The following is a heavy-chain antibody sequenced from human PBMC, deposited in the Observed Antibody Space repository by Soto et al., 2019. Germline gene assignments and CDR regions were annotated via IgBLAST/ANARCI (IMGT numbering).Heavy chain of an antibody. CDR2: IYHSGRT. J-gene: IGHJ6*02. CDR3: EGVSGIYYYGMDV. V-gene: IGHV4-4*02. Sequence: QVQLQESGPGLVKPSGTLSLTCAVSGGSISSSNWWSWVRQPPGKGLEWIGEIYHSGRTNYNPSLTSPVTKSVDKSKNHFSLRLSSVTDADTAVYYCEGVSGIYYYGMDVWGHVTTVTVS. D-gene: IGHD1-26*01. CDR1: GGSISSSNW.